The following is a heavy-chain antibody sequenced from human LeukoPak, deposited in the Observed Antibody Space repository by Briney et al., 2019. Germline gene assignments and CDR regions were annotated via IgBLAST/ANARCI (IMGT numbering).Heavy chain of an antibody. D-gene: IGHD4-17*01. J-gene: IGHJ4*02. V-gene: IGHV1-18*01. CDR2: ISAYNGNT. CDR3: ARDLGRTDNGDHPSY. CDR1: GYTFTSYG. Sequence: ASVKVSCKASGYTFTSYGISWVRQAPGQGLEWMGWISAYNGNTNYAQKFQGRVTMTTDTATNTAYMELRSLTSDDTAVYYCARDLGRTDNGDHPSYWGQGTLVIVSS.